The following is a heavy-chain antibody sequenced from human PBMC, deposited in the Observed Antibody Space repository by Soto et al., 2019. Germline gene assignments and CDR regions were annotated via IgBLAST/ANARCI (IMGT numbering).Heavy chain of an antibody. Sequence: QVQLMQSGAEVRKPGSSVTVTCKASGGTFSSNPISWVRQAPGQGLEWMGGIIPIFATPHYARRFLDRVTLTADRSTNTAYMKLTGLTSEDTAIYYCARDLSAVKRFESSKYSRMDVWGQGTTVTVS. V-gene: IGHV1-69*06. CDR1: GGTFSSNP. CDR2: IIPIFATP. D-gene: IGHD3-3*01. J-gene: IGHJ6*02. CDR3: ARDLSAVKRFESSKYSRMDV.